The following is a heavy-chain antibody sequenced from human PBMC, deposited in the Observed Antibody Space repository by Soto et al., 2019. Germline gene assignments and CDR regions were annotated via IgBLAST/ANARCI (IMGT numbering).Heavy chain of an antibody. D-gene: IGHD6-13*01. CDR1: GFTFRSFT. V-gene: IGHV3-21*01. J-gene: IGHJ5*02. CDR3: TRDASRDSSARGWFDP. CDR2: ISSNSAYI. Sequence: LRLSCAASGFTFRSFTMNWVRQAPGKGLEWVSTISSNSAYIYYTDALRGRFTISRDNAKNSLHPQMNSLRAEDTAVYYCTRDASRDSSARGWFDPWGPGTLVTVS.